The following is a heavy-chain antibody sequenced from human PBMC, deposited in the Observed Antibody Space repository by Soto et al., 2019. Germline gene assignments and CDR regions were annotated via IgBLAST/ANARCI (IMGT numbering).Heavy chain of an antibody. D-gene: IGHD3-10*01. V-gene: IGHV4-4*02. CDR1: SDSISSRSW. CDR2: IYHSGRT. J-gene: IGHJ4*02. CDR3: ACECMVRGASRY. Sequence: QVQLQESGPGLVKPSGTLSLTCAVSSDSISSRSWWSWVRQPPGQGLEWIGGIYHSGRTNYKPSLKSRVTISVDQSKHQFALKLSAVTPADTGGYYCACECMVRGASRYLGQGTLVPVSP.